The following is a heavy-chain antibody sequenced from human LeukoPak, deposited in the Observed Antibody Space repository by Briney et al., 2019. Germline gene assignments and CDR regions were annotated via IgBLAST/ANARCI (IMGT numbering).Heavy chain of an antibody. CDR2: INHSGST. CDR3: ASEYYYYDMDV. CDR1: GGTFSGYY. D-gene: IGHD6-6*01. V-gene: IGHV4-34*01. Sequence: SETLSLTCAVYGGTFSGYYWTWIRQPPGKGLEWIGEINHSGSTTYNPSLKSRVTISVDTSKNQFSLKLSSATAADTAVYYCASEYYYYDMDVWGQGTTVTVSS. J-gene: IGHJ6*02.